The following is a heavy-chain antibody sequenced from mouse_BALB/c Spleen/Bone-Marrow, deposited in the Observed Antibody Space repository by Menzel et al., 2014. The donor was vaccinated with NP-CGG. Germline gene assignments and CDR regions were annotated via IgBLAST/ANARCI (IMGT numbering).Heavy chain of an antibody. Sequence: VQLKESGPELVKPGASVKMSCKASGYTFTDYYMKWVKQSPGESLEWIGDINPINGDTFYNQKFKGKATLTVDKSSSAAYMQLDSLTSEDSAVYYCAMGVRLYWYFDVWGAGTTVTVSS. D-gene: IGHD2-14*01. J-gene: IGHJ1*01. CDR3: AMGVRLYWYFDV. V-gene: IGHV1-26*01. CDR1: GYTFTDYY. CDR2: INPINGDT.